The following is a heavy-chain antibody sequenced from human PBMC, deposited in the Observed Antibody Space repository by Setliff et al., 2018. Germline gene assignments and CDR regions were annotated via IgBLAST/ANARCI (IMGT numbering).Heavy chain of an antibody. V-gene: IGHV5-51*01. CDR3: ATLGTVVVDAFDF. D-gene: IGHD2-15*01. Sequence: GESLKISCQGSGYSFTSYWIGWARQMPGKGLEWMGIIYPGDSDTRYSPSFQGRVTISADKSISTAYLRWSSLKASDTAMYYCATLGTVVVDAFDFWGQGTRVTVSS. CDR1: GYSFTSYW. J-gene: IGHJ3*01. CDR2: IYPGDSDT.